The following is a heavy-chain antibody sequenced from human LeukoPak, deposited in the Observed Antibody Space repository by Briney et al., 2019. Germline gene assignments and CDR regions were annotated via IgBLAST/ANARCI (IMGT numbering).Heavy chain of an antibody. CDR3: AKQGRDWLRDYYYYMDV. V-gene: IGHV3-23*01. J-gene: IGHJ6*03. CDR1: GFTFSSYG. CDR2: ISGSGGAT. Sequence: GGSLRLSCAASGFTFSSYGLSWVRQAPGKGLEWVSSISGSGGATYYADSVKGRFTISRDNSKNTLYLQMNSLRAEDTAVYYCAKQGRDWLRDYYYYMDVWGKGTTVTISS. D-gene: IGHD3-9*01.